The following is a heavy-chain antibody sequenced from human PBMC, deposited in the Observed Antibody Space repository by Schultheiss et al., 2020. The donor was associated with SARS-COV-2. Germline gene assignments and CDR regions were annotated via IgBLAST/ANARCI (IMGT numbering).Heavy chain of an antibody. D-gene: IGHD6-6*01. Sequence: ESLKISCAVYGGSFSGYYWSWIRQPPGKGLEWIGEINHSGSTNYNPSLKSRVTISVDTSKNQFSLKLSSVTAADTAVYYCARAIEQLVLAFDIWGQGTMVTVSS. CDR3: ARAIEQLVLAFDI. J-gene: IGHJ3*02. CDR2: INHSGST. CDR1: GGSFSGYY. V-gene: IGHV4-34*01.